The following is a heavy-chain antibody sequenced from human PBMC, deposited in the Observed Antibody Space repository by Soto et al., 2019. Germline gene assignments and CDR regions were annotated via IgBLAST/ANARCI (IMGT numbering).Heavy chain of an antibody. Sequence: SETLSLTCAVYGGSFSGYYWSWIRQPPGKGLEWIGEINHSGSTNYNPSLKSRVTISVDTSKNQFSLKLSSVTAADTAVYYCARFGTRVRGPRPRTAWFDPWGQGTLVTVSS. D-gene: IGHD3-10*01. CDR1: GGSFSGYY. CDR3: ARFGTRVRGPRPRTAWFDP. J-gene: IGHJ5*02. V-gene: IGHV4-34*01. CDR2: INHSGST.